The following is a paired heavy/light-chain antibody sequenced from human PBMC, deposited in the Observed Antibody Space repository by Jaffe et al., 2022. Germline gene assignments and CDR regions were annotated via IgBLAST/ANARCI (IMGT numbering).Heavy chain of an antibody. Sequence: QVQLQESGPGLVKPSETLSLTCTVSGESITIGYYWGWIRQAPGKGLEWIGSIYHGGIIHYNPSLKSRVTISADTSRNQFSLKLRSVTAADMAVYYCARDRGDYGGTNYYYYYMDVWGKGTTVTVSS. CDR2: IYHGGII. J-gene: IGHJ6*03. CDR3: ARDRGDYGGTNYYYYYMDV. V-gene: IGHV4-38-2*02. CDR1: GESITIGYY. D-gene: IGHD4-17*01.
Light chain of an antibody. Sequence: SYELTQPPSVSVSPGQTASITCSGDKLGDKYVCWYQQKPGQPPVLVIYPDTKRPSGIPERFSGSYSGNTATLTITGTQAMDEADYYCQAWDSSTFYVFGTGTKVTVL. V-gene: IGLV3-1*01. CDR1: KLGDKY. CDR2: PDT. J-gene: IGLJ1*01. CDR3: QAWDSSTFYV.